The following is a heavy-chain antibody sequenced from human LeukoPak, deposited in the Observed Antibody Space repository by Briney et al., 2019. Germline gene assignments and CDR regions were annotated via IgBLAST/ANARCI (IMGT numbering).Heavy chain of an antibody. D-gene: IGHD1-7*01. CDR2: ISYDGSIK. V-gene: IGHV3-30*18. Sequence: PGRSLRLSCAASGFTFSSYGMHWVRQAPGKGLEWVAVISYDGSIKYYADSVKGRFTISRDNSKNTLYLQMNSLRAEDTAVYFCAKDRELLPFDYWGQGTLVTVSS. CDR3: AKDRELLPFDY. CDR1: GFTFSSYG. J-gene: IGHJ4*02.